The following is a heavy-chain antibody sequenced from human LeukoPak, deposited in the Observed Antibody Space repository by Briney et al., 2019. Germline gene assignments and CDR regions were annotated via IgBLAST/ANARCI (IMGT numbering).Heavy chain of an antibody. CDR2: LNPNSGGT. V-gene: IGHV1-2*02. Sequence: GASVTVSCKASGYTFTGYYMHWVRQAPGQGLEWLGWLNPNSGGTSYPQKFQGRVTMTRDTSTSTAYMELSSLRSDDTAMYYCARGGEWYYDSSTYRLFDYWGQGTLVTVSS. CDR1: GYTFTGYY. D-gene: IGHD3-22*01. CDR3: ARGGEWYYDSSTYRLFDY. J-gene: IGHJ4*02.